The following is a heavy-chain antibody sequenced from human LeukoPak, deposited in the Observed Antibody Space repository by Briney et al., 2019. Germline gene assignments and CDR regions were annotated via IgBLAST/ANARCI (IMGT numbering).Heavy chain of an antibody. Sequence: SQTLSLTCAVSGGSISSGGYSWSWIRQPPGKGLEWIGEINHSGSTNYNPSLKSRVTISVDTSKNQFSLKLSSVTAADTAVYYCARGRRWGLAFDYWGQGTLVTVSS. V-gene: IGHV4-30-2*01. CDR3: ARGRRWGLAFDY. J-gene: IGHJ4*02. CDR2: INHSGST. D-gene: IGHD4-23*01. CDR1: GGSISSGGYS.